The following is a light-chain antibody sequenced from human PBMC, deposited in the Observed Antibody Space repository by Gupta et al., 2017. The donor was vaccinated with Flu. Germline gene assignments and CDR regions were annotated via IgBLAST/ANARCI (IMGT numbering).Light chain of an antibody. CDR1: SSNLGAGYD. V-gene: IGLV1-40*01. Sequence: QSVLTQPPSVSGAPGQRVTISCTGSSSNLGAGYDVHWYQRLPGTAPKLLIYGNNNRPSGVPDRFSGSKSGTSASPAITGLQAEDEADYYRQSYDSGLSGSWVFGGGTKLTVL. J-gene: IGLJ3*02. CDR3: QSYDSGLSGSWV. CDR2: GNN.